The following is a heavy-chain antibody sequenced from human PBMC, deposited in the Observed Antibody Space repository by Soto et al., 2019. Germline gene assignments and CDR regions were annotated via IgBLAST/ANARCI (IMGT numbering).Heavy chain of an antibody. V-gene: IGHV5-51*01. Sequence: GESLKISCKGSGYSFTSYWIGWVRQMPGKGLEWMGIIYPDDSDTRYSPSFQGQVSISADKSISTAYLQWSSLKASDTAMYYCARQTPMRDTGLDYWGQGTLVTVSS. CDR1: GYSFTSYW. CDR3: ARQTPMRDTGLDY. J-gene: IGHJ4*02. D-gene: IGHD5-18*01. CDR2: IYPDDSDT.